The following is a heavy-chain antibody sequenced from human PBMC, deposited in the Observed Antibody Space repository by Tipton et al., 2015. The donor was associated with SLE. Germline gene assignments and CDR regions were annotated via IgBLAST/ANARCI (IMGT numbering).Heavy chain of an antibody. CDR1: GGSISSSSYY. V-gene: IGHV4-39*01. Sequence: TLSLTCTVSGGSISSSSYYWGWIRQPPGKGLEWIATIYYRGSNYYNPSLKSRLSISEDTSKNQFSLKLNSATAADTAVYYCARSRLALAFDIWGPGTMVTVSS. CDR3: ARSRLALAFDI. CDR2: IYYRGSN. J-gene: IGHJ3*02. D-gene: IGHD1-7*01.